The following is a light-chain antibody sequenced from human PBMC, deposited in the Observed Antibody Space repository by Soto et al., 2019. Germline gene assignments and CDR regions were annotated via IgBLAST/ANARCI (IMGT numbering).Light chain of an antibody. J-gene: IGKJ2*01. CDR3: QQYGVSMFT. V-gene: IGKV3-20*01. CDR1: QTVGDGY. Sequence: DIVLTQSPGTLSLSPGERATLSCRASQTVGDGYLAWYQQKPGQAPRLFIYGASARATGIPDRFSGSGSGTDFTLTISGLEPEDVAVYYCQQYGVSMFTFGQGAKLEIK. CDR2: GAS.